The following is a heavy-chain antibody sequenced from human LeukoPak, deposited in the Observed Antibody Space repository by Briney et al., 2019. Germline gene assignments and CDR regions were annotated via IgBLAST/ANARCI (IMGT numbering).Heavy chain of an antibody. V-gene: IGHV1-8*03. D-gene: IGHD3-22*01. CDR2: MNPNSGNT. CDR1: GYTFSTYD. J-gene: IGHJ4*02. Sequence: ASVKVSCKASGYTFSTYDINWVRQAAGQGLEWMGCMNPNSGNTGYAQKFQGRLTITRIASISTAYMELSSLRSDDTAVYYCARTKPDNSEIYNWGQGTLVTVSS. CDR3: ARTKPDNSEIYN.